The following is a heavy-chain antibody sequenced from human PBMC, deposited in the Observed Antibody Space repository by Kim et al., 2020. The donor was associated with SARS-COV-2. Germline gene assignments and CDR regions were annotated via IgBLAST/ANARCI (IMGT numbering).Heavy chain of an antibody. Sequence: TGYAQKFQGRVTMTRNTSISTAYMELSSLRSEDTAVYYCARGVPWSGFPTWGQGTLVTVSS. CDR2: T. V-gene: IGHV1-8*01. CDR3: ARGVPWSGFPT. D-gene: IGHD3-3*01. J-gene: IGHJ4*02.